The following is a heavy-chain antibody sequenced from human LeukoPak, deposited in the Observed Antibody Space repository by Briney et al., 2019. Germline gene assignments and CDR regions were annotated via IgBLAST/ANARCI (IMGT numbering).Heavy chain of an antibody. D-gene: IGHD6-19*01. J-gene: IGHJ4*02. CDR2: CSGSGGST. V-gene: IGHV3-23*01. Sequence: GLSLRLSYAASGFTFSSYAMSWVRQAPGRGLEEVSACSGSGGSTYYADSPKDRFTISRDNSKNTLYLQMNSLRGEDTAVYYCAKDPVAGTTSHFFHYWGQGTPVTVSS. CDR3: AKDPVAGTTSHFFHY. CDR1: GFTFSSYA.